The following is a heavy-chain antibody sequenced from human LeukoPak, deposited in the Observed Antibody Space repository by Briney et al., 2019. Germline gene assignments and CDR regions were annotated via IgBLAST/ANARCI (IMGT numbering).Heavy chain of an antibody. CDR1: GGSLRIGYYY. V-gene: IGHV4-30-4*01. CDR2: IYYSGST. D-gene: IGHD4-23*01. CDR3: ARVPSLRWLNSEMDY. Sequence: PSETLSLTCTVSGGSLRIGYYYWSWIRQPPGKGLEWIVYIYYSGSTYNNPSLKSQVTISVDTSKNQFSLKLSSVTAADTAVDDCARVPSLRWLNSEMDYWGQGTLVTVSS. J-gene: IGHJ4*02.